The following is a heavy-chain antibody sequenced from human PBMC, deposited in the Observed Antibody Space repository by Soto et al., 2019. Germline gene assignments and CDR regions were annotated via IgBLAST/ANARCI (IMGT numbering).Heavy chain of an antibody. V-gene: IGHV1-2*02. J-gene: IGHJ6*02. CDR1: GYTFTGYY. CDR2: INPTGGGT. Sequence: ASVKVSCRASGYTFTGYYIHWLRQAPGQRLEWMGSINPTGGGTNFAQRFQGRVTLTRDTSITTAYMELTRLRSGDAAVYYCERGHELRPRGTMDVWAQGTTVTVSS. D-gene: IGHD3-16*01. CDR3: ERGHELRPRGTMDV.